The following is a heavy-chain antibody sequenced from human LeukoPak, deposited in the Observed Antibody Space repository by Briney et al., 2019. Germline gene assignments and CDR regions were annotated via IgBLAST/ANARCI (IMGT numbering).Heavy chain of an antibody. V-gene: IGHV1-18*01. CDR3: ARIDSSGWYPWFDP. CDR2: ISAYNGNT. CDR1: GYTFTIYG. J-gene: IGHJ5*02. Sequence: AAVTVSFTGSGYTFTIYGSSWVRQAPGQGGEGMGWISAYNGNTNYTQKRQGRVTITTDTSTRTDYMEVRSLRSDDTAVYYCARIDSSGWYPWFDPWGQGTLVTVSS. D-gene: IGHD6-19*01.